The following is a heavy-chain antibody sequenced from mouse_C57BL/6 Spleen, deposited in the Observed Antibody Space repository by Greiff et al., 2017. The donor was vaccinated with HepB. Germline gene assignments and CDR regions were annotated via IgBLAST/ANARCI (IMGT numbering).Heavy chain of an antibody. D-gene: IGHD2-5*01. CDR2: ISSGSSTI. J-gene: IGHJ4*01. Sequence: EVQLVESGGGLVKPGGSLKLSCAASGFTFSDYGMHWVRQAPEKGLEWVAYISSGSSTIYYADTVKGRFTISRDNANNTLFLQMTSLRSEDTAMYYCARVPYSNYGGEAMDYWGQRTSVTVSS. V-gene: IGHV5-17*01. CDR3: ARVPYSNYGGEAMDY. CDR1: GFTFSDYG.